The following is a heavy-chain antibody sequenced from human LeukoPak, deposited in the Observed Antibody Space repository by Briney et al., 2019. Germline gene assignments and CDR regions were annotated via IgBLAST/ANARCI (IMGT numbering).Heavy chain of an antibody. J-gene: IGHJ4*02. Sequence: SETLSLTCTVSGGSISGYYWSWIRQPPGKGLEWIGEINHSGSTNYNPSLKSRVTISVDTSKNQFSLKLSSVTAADTAVYYCARLLPGPRQGDYWGQGTLVTVSS. CDR3: ARLLPGPRQGDY. CDR1: GGSISGYY. D-gene: IGHD1-14*01. V-gene: IGHV4-34*01. CDR2: INHSGST.